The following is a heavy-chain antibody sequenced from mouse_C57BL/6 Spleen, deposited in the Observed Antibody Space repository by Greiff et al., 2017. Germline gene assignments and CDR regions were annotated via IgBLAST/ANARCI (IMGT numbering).Heavy chain of an antibody. D-gene: IGHD2-2*01. J-gene: IGHJ4*01. CDR2: INPNNGGT. CDR3: AREGGWLRHAMDY. Sequence: EVKLQQSGPELVKPGASVKISCKASGYTFTDYYMNWVKQSHGKSLEWIGDINPNNGGTSYNQKFKGKATLTVDKSSSTAYMELRSLTSEDSAVYYGAREGGWLRHAMDYWGQGTSVTVSS. V-gene: IGHV1-26*01. CDR1: GYTFTDYY.